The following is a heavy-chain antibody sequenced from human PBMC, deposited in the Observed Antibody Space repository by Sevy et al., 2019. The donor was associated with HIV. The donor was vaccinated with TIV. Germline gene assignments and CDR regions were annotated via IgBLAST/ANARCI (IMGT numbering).Heavy chain of an antibody. Sequence: GGSLRLSCEASGFTFSNYSMHWVRQAPGKGLEWVAIISHDGSNKYYADSVKGRFTISRDNSKHSLYLQMNSLRPEDKGVYYCAKDISGASSSWSFDYWGQGTLVTVSS. CDR2: ISHDGSNK. CDR3: AKDISGASSSWSFDY. D-gene: IGHD6-19*01. CDR1: GFTFSNYS. J-gene: IGHJ4*02. V-gene: IGHV3-30*18.